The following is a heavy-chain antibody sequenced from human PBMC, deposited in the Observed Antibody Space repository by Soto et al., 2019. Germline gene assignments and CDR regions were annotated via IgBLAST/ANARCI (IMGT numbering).Heavy chain of an antibody. CDR1: GDSINNYY. D-gene: IGHD6-19*01. CDR3: ARVGARYCSETTCPMAY. Sequence: QVQLQESGPGLVRPSETLSLTCSVSGDSINNYYWAWIRQSPGKGLEWIVFFSNGGSTNYNPSLKSRVSISVDTPKNHFSLDLTSVTAADTAVYYCARVGARYCSETTCPMAYWGQGTLVTVSS. J-gene: IGHJ4*02. V-gene: IGHV4-59*01. CDR2: FSNGGST.